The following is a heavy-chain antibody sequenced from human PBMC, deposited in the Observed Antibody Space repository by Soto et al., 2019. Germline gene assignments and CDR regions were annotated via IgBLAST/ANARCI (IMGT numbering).Heavy chain of an antibody. D-gene: IGHD5-18*01. J-gene: IGHJ6*02. CDR2: ISYDGSNK. Sequence: QVQLVESGGGVVQPGRSLRLSCAASGFTFSSYAMHWVRQAPGKGLEWVAVISYDGSNKYYADSVKGRFTISRDNSKNTLYLQMNSLRAEDTAVYYCARALIQLWPHYYYGMDVWGQGTTVTVSS. V-gene: IGHV3-30-3*01. CDR1: GFTFSSYA. CDR3: ARALIQLWPHYYYGMDV.